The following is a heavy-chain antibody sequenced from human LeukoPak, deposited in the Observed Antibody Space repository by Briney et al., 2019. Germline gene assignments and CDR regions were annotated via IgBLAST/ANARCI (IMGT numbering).Heavy chain of an antibody. CDR1: GYTFTSYD. V-gene: IGHV1-8*03. D-gene: IGHD3-3*01. J-gene: IGHJ6*03. CDR3: ARALCDSSRCEYYAYMDV. Sequence: ASVKVSCKASGYTFTSYDINWVRQATGQGLEWMGWMNPKSGNTGYAQKFQGRVSITRDTSISTAYMELSSLRPEDTAVYYCARALCDSSRCEYYAYMDVWGEGTTVTVSS. CDR2: MNPKSGNT.